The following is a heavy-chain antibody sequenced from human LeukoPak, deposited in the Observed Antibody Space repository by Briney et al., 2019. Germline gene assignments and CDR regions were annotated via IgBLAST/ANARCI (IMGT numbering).Heavy chain of an antibody. CDR3: ASNWGSGSYYTSYYGMDV. CDR2: ISSSSSTI. D-gene: IGHD3-10*01. V-gene: IGHV3-48*04. J-gene: IGHJ6*02. Sequence: GGSLRLSCAASGFTFSSYSMNWVRQAPGKGLEWVSYISSSSSTIYYADSVKGRFTISRDNAKNSLYLQMNSLRAEDTAVYYCASNWGSGSYYTSYYGMDVWGQGTTATVS. CDR1: GFTFSSYS.